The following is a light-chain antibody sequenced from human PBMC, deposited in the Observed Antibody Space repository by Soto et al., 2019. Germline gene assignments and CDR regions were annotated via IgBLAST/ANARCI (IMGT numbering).Light chain of an antibody. V-gene: IGKV1-5*01. CDR2: DAS. CDR3: QQYENYWT. Sequence: DIQMTQSPSILSATAGDRVTITCRASQSISSWLAWYQHKPGKAPKLLIYDASNLDSGVPSRFSGSGSGTEFSLTISNLQPDDCATYYCQQYENYWTFGQGTKVDSK. J-gene: IGKJ1*01. CDR1: QSISSW.